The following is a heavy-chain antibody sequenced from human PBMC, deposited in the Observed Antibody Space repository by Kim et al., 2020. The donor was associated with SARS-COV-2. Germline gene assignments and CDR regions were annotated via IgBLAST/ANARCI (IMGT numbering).Heavy chain of an antibody. CDR1: GGSISSGGYY. Sequence: SETLSLTCTVSGGSISSGGYYWSWIRQHPGKGLEWIGYIYYSGSTYYNPSLKSRVTISVDTSKNQFSLKLSSVTAADTAVYYCARMYYYDSSGYHKRGPFDYWGQGTLVTVSS. J-gene: IGHJ4*02. D-gene: IGHD3-22*01. CDR2: IYYSGST. V-gene: IGHV4-31*03. CDR3: ARMYYYDSSGYHKRGPFDY.